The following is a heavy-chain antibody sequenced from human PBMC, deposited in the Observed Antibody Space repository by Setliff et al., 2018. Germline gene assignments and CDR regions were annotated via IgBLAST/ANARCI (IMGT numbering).Heavy chain of an antibody. Sequence: PSETLSLTCAVYGDPFSDYYWSWIRQPAGEGLEWIGRLHTSGTTDYNPSLKGRVTISADTSTNHFSLKLTSVTAADTAVYYCARDNTIVGATDYWGQGALVTVS. D-gene: IGHD1-26*01. V-gene: IGHV4-59*10. J-gene: IGHJ4*02. CDR3: ARDNTIVGATDY. CDR1: GDPFSDYY. CDR2: LHTSGTT.